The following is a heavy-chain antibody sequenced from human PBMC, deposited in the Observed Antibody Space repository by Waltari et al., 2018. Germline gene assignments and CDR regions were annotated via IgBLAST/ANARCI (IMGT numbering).Heavy chain of an antibody. Sequence: QVQLQESGPGLVKPSETLSLTCAVSGYSIRSGYYWGWIRQPPGKGLEWIGSIYHSGSTYYNPSLKSRVTISVDTSKNQFSLKLSSVTAADTAVYYCARPWSAAGPGAFDIWGQGTMVTVSS. D-gene: IGHD6-13*01. CDR2: IYHSGST. CDR3: ARPWSAAGPGAFDI. CDR1: GYSIRSGYY. J-gene: IGHJ3*02. V-gene: IGHV4-38-2*01.